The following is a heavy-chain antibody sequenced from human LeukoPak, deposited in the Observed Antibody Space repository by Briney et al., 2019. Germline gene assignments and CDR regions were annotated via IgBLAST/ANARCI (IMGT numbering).Heavy chain of an antibody. CDR2: INHSGST. CDR1: GGSFSGCY. D-gene: IGHD6-19*01. J-gene: IGHJ4*02. Sequence: PSETLSLTCAVYGGSFSGCYWSWIRQPPRKGLEWIGEINHSGSTNYNPSLKSRVTVSVDTSKNQFSLKLSSVTAADTAVYYCARAAYSSDSFDYWGQGTLVTVSS. V-gene: IGHV4-34*01. CDR3: ARAAYSSDSFDY.